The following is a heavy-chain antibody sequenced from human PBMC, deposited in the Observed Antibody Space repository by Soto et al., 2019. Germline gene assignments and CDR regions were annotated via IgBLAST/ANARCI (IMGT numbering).Heavy chain of an antibody. J-gene: IGHJ4*02. D-gene: IGHD6-13*01. CDR2: ISGSGGST. Sequence: GWSMRLACAASRFTVSSYAMSLSCQAQGKGLEWVSAISGSGGSTYYADSVKGRFTISRDNSKNTLYLQMNSLRAEDTAVYYCAKDPNGYSSSWSHFDYWGQGTLVTVHS. CDR3: AKDPNGYSSSWSHFDY. V-gene: IGHV3-23*01. CDR1: RFTVSSYA.